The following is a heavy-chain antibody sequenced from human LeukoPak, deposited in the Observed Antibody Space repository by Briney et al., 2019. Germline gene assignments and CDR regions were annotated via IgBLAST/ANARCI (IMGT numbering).Heavy chain of an antibody. CDR3: AKADSGHYSSSPVPYYNCYMNV. Sequence: GGSLRLSCAASGFTFSYYSMNWVRQAPGRGLEWVSCISSSSSLIFYSDSVRGRFTISRDNAKNLLYLHMTSLRVEDTAVYYCAKADSGHYSSSPVPYYNCYMNVGGKGTTVTVSS. D-gene: IGHD6-13*01. CDR2: ISSSSSLI. V-gene: IGHV3-21*01. J-gene: IGHJ6*03. CDR1: GFTFSYYS.